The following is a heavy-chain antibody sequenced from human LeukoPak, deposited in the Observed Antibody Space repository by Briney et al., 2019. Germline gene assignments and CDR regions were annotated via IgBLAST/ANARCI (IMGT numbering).Heavy chain of an antibody. Sequence: SETLSLTCTVSGGSISSGSYYWSWIRQPAGKGLEWIGRFYTSGSTNYNPSLKSRVTISVDTSKNQFSLKLSSVTAADTAVYYCARDLGWLLAFDIWGQGTMVTVSS. J-gene: IGHJ3*02. CDR2: FYTSGST. D-gene: IGHD3-3*01. CDR1: GGSISSGSYY. V-gene: IGHV4-61*02. CDR3: ARDLGWLLAFDI.